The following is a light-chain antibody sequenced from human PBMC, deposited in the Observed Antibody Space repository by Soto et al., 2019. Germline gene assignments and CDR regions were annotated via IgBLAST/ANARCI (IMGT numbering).Light chain of an antibody. J-gene: IGLJ1*01. V-gene: IGLV2-11*01. CDR1: SSDVGGYNY. Sequence: ALTQPRSVSGSPGQSVTISCTGTSSDVGGYNYVSWYQQHPGKAPKLMIYGVSKRPSGVPDRFSGSKSGNTASLTISGLQAEDEADYYCCSYAGSYTYVFGSGTKVTVL. CDR2: GVS. CDR3: CSYAGSYTYV.